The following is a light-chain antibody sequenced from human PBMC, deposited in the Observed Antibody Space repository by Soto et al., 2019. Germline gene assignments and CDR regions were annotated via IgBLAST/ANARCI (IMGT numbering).Light chain of an antibody. V-gene: IGKV1-5*01. J-gene: IGKJ2*01. CDR2: DAT. Sequence: IQMTQSPSTLSASVGDTVTLTCRSSQMIARWLAWYQQKPGTAPRLIIYDATSLQSGVLSRFSASASGTDFTLTISSLHPDDFATYYCLQYNTFPHTFGQGTKLEI. CDR3: LQYNTFPHT. CDR1: QMIARW.